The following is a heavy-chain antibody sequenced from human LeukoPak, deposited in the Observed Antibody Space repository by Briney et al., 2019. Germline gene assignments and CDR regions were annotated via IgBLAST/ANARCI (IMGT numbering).Heavy chain of an antibody. Sequence: PGGSLRLSCAASGFTFSSYAMSWLRQAPRKGLEWVSAISGSGGSTYYADSVKGRFTISRDNSKNTLYLQMNSLRAEDTAVYYCAKDSLYSSGLPYFDYWGQGTLVTVSS. CDR2: ISGSGGST. CDR3: AKDSLYSSGLPYFDY. D-gene: IGHD6-19*01. CDR1: GFTFSSYA. V-gene: IGHV3-23*01. J-gene: IGHJ4*02.